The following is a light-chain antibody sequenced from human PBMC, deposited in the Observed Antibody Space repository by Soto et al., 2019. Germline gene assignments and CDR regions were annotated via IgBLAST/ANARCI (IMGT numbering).Light chain of an antibody. CDR3: QVWDSSSDPNYV. J-gene: IGLJ1*01. CDR2: DDS. CDR1: NIGSKS. V-gene: IGLV3-21*02. Sequence: SYELTQPPSVSVAPGQTARITCGGNNIGSKSVHWYQQKPGQAPVLVVYDDSDRPSGSPERFSGSNSGNTATLTISRVEAGDEADYYCQVWDSSSDPNYVFGTGTKVT.